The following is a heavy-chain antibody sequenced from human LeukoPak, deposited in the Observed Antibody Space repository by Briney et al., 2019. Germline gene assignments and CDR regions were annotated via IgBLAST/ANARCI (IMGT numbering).Heavy chain of an antibody. CDR1: GGSISSYY. CDR2: IYYSGST. CDR3: ARYSSGWYALS. V-gene: IGHV4-59*01. Sequence: SETLSLTCTVSGGSISSYYWSWTRQPPGKGLEWIGYIYYSGSTNYNPSLKSRVTISVDTSKNQFSLKLSSVTAADTAVYYCARYSSGWYALSWGQGTLVTVSS. J-gene: IGHJ4*02. D-gene: IGHD6-19*01.